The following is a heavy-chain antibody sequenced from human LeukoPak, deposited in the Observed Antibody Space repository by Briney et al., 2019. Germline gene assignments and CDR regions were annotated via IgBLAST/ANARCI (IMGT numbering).Heavy chain of an antibody. D-gene: IGHD5-18*01. CDR2: ISSSSSYI. J-gene: IGHJ4*02. Sequence: GGSLRLSWAASGFSFSSYSMKWVRQAPGKGLEWVSSISSSSSYIYYADSVKGRFTISRDNAKNSLYLQMNSLRAEDTAVYYCARDTAMVISVFDYWGQGTLVTVSS. CDR1: GFSFSSYS. CDR3: ARDTAMVISVFDY. V-gene: IGHV3-21*01.